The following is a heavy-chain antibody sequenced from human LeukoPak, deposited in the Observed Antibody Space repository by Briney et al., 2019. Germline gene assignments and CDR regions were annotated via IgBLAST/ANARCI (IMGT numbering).Heavy chain of an antibody. V-gene: IGHV1-18*01. D-gene: IGHD3-16*01. CDR1: GYTFTSFR. J-gene: IGHJ4*02. CDR3: ARGGVMYYFDY. CDR2: VSAYNGNT. Sequence: ASVKVSCKASGYTFTSFRISWVRQAPGQGLEWMGWVSAYNGNTNYAQNLQGRVTMTTDASTSTAYMELRSLRSDDTAVYYCARGGVMYYFDYWGQGTLVTVSS.